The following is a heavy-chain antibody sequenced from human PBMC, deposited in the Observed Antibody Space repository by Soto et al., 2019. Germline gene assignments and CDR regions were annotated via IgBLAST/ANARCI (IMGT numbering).Heavy chain of an antibody. CDR3: ARTGGGRLRGGYYFDY. Sequence: SETLSLTCTVSGGSISSYYWSWIRQPPGKGLEWIGYIYYSGSTNYNPSLKSRVTISVDTSKNQFSLKLSSVTAADTAVYYCARTGGGRLRGGYYFDYWGQGTLVTVSS. CDR1: GGSISSYY. V-gene: IGHV4-59*08. J-gene: IGHJ4*02. D-gene: IGHD5-12*01. CDR2: IYYSGST.